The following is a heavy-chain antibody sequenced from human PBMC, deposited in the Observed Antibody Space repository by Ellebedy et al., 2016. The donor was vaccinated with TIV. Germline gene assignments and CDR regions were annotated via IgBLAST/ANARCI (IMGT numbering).Heavy chain of an antibody. V-gene: IGHV4-59*01. CDR1: AASISSYY. J-gene: IGHJ4*02. D-gene: IGHD5-12*01. CDR3: ERSWGYGNDY. Sequence: SDTLSLTCTVSAASISSYYWSWIRQPPGKGLEWIGYIHYSGSTNHNPSLRSPVTMPLDTSRNQFSLKLTSVTAADTAVYYCERSWGYGNDYWGQGTLVTVSS. CDR2: IHYSGST.